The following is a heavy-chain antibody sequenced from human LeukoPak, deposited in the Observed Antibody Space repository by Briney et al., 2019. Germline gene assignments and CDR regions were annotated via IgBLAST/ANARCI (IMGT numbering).Heavy chain of an antibody. CDR1: GYTFTSYY. CDR2: INPSGGST. CDR3: ARDRAIYYDFWSGPYGMDV. V-gene: IGHV1-46*01. Sequence: ASVKVSCMASGYTFTSYYMHWVRQAPGQGLEWMGIINPSGGSTSYAQKFQGRVTMTRDTSTSTVYMELSSLRSEDTAVYYCARDRAIYYDFWSGPYGMDVWGQGTTVTVSS. J-gene: IGHJ6*02. D-gene: IGHD3-3*01.